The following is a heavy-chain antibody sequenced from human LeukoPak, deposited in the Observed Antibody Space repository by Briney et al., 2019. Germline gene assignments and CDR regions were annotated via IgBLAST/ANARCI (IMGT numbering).Heavy chain of an antibody. J-gene: IGHJ5*02. V-gene: IGHV1-46*01. CDR3: ARQGIAINWFDP. CDR2: INPSGGST. D-gene: IGHD6-13*01. CDR1: GYTFTSYY. Sequence: ASVKVSCKASGYTFTSYYMHWVRQAPGQGLEWMGIINPSGGSTSYAQKFQGRVTMTRDTSTSTAYMELSRLRSDDTAVYYCARQGIAINWFDPWGQGTLVTVSS.